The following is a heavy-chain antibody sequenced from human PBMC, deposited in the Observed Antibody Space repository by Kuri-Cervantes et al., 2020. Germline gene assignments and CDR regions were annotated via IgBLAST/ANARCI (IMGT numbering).Heavy chain of an antibody. D-gene: IGHD1-26*01. Sequence: GGSLRLSCVASGFTFSSYGMHWVRQAPGKGLEWVAVISYDGSNKYYADSVKGRFTISRDNAKNSLYLQMNSLRAEDTAVYYCARVGVRGSYNQIGYYFDYWGQGTLVTVSS. V-gene: IGHV3-30*03. J-gene: IGHJ4*02. CDR1: GFTFSSYG. CDR3: ARVGVRGSYNQIGYYFDY. CDR2: ISYDGSNK.